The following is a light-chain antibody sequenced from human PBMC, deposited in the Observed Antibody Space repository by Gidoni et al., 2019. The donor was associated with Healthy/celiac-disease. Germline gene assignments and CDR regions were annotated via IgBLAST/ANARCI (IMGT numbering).Light chain of an antibody. J-gene: IGKJ1*01. CDR1: QSMSSS. Sequence: DIQMTQSPSSLSASVGDRVTITCRASQSMSSSLNWYQQKPGKAPTLLIYVASSLQSVVPSRFSGSGSGTDLTLTISMLQPEDFASYYCHQSYSTPRTFGQGTKVEIK. CDR3: HQSYSTPRT. CDR2: VAS. V-gene: IGKV1-39*01.